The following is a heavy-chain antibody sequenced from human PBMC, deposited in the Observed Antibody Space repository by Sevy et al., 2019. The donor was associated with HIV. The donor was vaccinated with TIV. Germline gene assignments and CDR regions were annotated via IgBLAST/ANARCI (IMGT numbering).Heavy chain of an antibody. CDR2: ISYDGRNE. D-gene: IGHD1-26*01. CDR1: GFTFSRYV. CDR3: ARERGLGATTAGSGFDN. Sequence: GGSLRLSCAASGFTFSRYVLHWVRQAPGKGLEWVAVISYDGRNEYYADSVKGRFTISRDNSKNTLNLQMNSLKSEDTAVYYCARERGLGATTAGSGFDNWGQGTLVNVSS. V-gene: IGHV3-30*04. J-gene: IGHJ4*02.